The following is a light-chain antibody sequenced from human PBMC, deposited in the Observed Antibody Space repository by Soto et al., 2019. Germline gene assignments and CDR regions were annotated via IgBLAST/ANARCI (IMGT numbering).Light chain of an antibody. CDR3: QQFESYS. J-gene: IGKJ2*01. CDR1: QSISTW. CDR2: DAS. Sequence: DIQMTQSPSTLCASVGDRVTITCRASQSISTWLALYQQKAGKAPKLLIYDASTLESGVPSRFSGFGSGTEFTLTISSLQPDDFATYHCQQFESYSFGQGTKVDI. V-gene: IGKV1-5*01.